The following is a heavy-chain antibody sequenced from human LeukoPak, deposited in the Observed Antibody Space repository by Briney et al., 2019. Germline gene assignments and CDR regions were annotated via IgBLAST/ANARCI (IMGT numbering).Heavy chain of an antibody. CDR1: GYTFTSYD. CDR2: MNPNSGNT. D-gene: IGHD2-2*01. Sequence: ASVKVSCKASGYTFTSYDINWVRQATGQGLEWMGWMNPNSGNTGYAQKFQGRVTMTKNTSITTAYMELSSLRSEDTAVYYCARERDIVVVPAAYNWFDPWGQGTLVTVSS. V-gene: IGHV1-8*01. CDR3: ARERDIVVVPAAYNWFDP. J-gene: IGHJ5*02.